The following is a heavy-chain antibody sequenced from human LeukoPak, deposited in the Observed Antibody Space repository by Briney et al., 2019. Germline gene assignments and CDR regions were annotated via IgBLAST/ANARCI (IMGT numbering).Heavy chain of an antibody. V-gene: IGHV4-61*02. CDR1: GGSISSGSYY. CDR2: IYTSGST. D-gene: IGHD2-21*01. J-gene: IGHJ4*02. Sequence: SETLSLTCTVSGGSISSGSYYWSWIRQPAGKGLEWIGRIYTSGSTNYNPSLKSRVTMSVDTSKNQFSLKLSSVTAADTAVYYCARGGGDFGFDYWGQGTLVTVSS. CDR3: ARGGGDFGFDY.